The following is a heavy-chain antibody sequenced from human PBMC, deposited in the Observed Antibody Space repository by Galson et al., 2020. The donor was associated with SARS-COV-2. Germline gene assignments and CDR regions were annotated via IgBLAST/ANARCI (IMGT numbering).Heavy chain of an antibody. Sequence: GALRLSCAASGFTFNSYAMTWVRQAPGKGLEWVSGISGSGGSTYYADSVKGRFTISRDNSRNTLYLQMNSLRADDTAVYFCANSIMLRGVIGAYYCYMDVWGKGTTVTVSS. CDR3: ANSIMLRGVIGAYYCYMDV. J-gene: IGHJ6*03. CDR2: ISGSGGST. D-gene: IGHD3-10*01. CDR1: GFTFNSYA. V-gene: IGHV3-23*01.